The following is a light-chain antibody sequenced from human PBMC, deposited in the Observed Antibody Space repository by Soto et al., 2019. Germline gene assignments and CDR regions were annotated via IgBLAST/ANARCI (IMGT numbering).Light chain of an antibody. CDR1: QSVRSN. CDR3: QQYNKWPSLT. Sequence: EIVMTQSPATLSVSPGERVTLSCRASQSVRSNLAWYQQKPGQAPRLLIYGASSRATGIPDRFSGSGSGTEFTLTITSLQSEDVAVYYCQQYNKWPSLTFGGGTKVDIK. J-gene: IGKJ4*01. CDR2: GAS. V-gene: IGKV3D-15*01.